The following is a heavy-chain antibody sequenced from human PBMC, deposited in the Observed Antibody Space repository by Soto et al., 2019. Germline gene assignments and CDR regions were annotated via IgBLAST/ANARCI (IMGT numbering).Heavy chain of an antibody. D-gene: IGHD3-10*01. J-gene: IGHJ4*02. Sequence: LRLSCVTSGFTFSSYEMNWVRQAPGKGLEWLSYIHMSGSPIYYADSVRGRFTISRDNAKNSLFLEMSSLRAEDTAIYYCASKVFGTTYYGYWGQGTLVTVSS. V-gene: IGHV3-48*03. CDR2: IHMSGSPI. CDR1: GFTFSSYE. CDR3: ASKVFGTTYYGY.